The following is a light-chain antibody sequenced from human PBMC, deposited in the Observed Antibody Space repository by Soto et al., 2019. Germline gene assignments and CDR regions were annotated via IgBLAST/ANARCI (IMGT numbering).Light chain of an antibody. CDR3: QQYGSSLFA. CDR1: QSVSSSY. Sequence: EIVLTQSPGTLSLSPGERATLSCRASQSVSSSYLAWYQHKPGQAPRLLIYGASSRATGIPDRFSGSGSGTDFTLTISSLEPEDFAVYYCQQYGSSLFAFGRGTKVDIK. V-gene: IGKV3-20*01. CDR2: GAS. J-gene: IGKJ3*01.